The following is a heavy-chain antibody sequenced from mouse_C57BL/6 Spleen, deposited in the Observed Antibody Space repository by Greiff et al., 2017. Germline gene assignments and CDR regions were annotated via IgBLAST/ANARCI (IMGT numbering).Heavy chain of an antibody. CDR3: ARLHYGSSPHFDV. D-gene: IGHD1-1*01. J-gene: IGHJ2*01. Sequence: QVQLQQPGTELVKPGASVKLSCTASGYTFTSYWMHWVKQRPGQGLAWIGNINPSTGGTNYTEKFKSKATLTVDKSSSTAYMQLSSLTSEDSSVYYCARLHYGSSPHFDVWGQGTTLTVSS. CDR2: INPSTGGT. V-gene: IGHV1-53*01. CDR1: GYTFTSYW.